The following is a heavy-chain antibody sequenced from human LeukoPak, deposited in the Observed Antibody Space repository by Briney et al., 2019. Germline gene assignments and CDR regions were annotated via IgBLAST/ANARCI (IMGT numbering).Heavy chain of an antibody. CDR1: CGSISGYY. J-gene: IGHJ5*02. CDR2: TYPRGTN. D-gene: IGHD3-22*01. Sequence: SETLSLSCTVSCGSISGYYCSWIRQPPGKGLEWIVFTYPRGTNNYNPSLKSRVTISADTSTNRFSLTLTSVIAADTAVYYCARHLDDYDITNWFDPSGQGALVTVSS. V-gene: IGHV4-4*09. CDR3: ARHLDDYDITNWFDP.